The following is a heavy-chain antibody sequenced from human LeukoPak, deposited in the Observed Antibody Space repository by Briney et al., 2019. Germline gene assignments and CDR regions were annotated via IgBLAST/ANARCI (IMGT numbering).Heavy chain of an antibody. J-gene: IGHJ3*02. CDR3: ASRQYDILTGYDGALDI. D-gene: IGHD3-9*01. CDR1: GFTFSTFA. V-gene: IGHV3-23*01. CDR2: ISASGGST. Sequence: GGSLILSCAASGFTFSTFAMSWVRQAPGKGLEGVSIISASGGSTYYADSVKGRLNISRDNSKNTLYLQMNSLRGEDTAVYYCASRQYDILTGYDGALDIWGQGTMVTVSS.